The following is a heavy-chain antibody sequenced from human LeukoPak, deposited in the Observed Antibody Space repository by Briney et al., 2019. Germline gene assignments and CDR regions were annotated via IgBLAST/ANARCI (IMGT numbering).Heavy chain of an antibody. Sequence: GGSLRLSCAASGFTFSSYAMHWARQAPGKGLEWVAVISYDGSNKYYADSVKGRFTISRDNSKNTLYLQMNSLRAEDTAVYYCARDIAAAGPSFSIDYWGQGTLVTVSS. V-gene: IGHV3-30-3*01. J-gene: IGHJ4*02. D-gene: IGHD6-13*01. CDR2: ISYDGSNK. CDR3: ARDIAAAGPSFSIDY. CDR1: GFTFSSYA.